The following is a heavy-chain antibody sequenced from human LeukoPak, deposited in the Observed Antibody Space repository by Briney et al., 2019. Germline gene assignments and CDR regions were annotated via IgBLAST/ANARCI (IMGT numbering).Heavy chain of an antibody. Sequence: SETLSLTCTVSGGSISSGGYYWSWIRQHPGKGLEWIGYIYYSGSTYYNPSLKSRVTISEDTSKNQFSLKLSSVTAADTAVYYCARHSGDYRYFDHWGQGTLVTVSS. CDR3: ARHSGDYRYFDH. CDR1: GGSISSGGYY. J-gene: IGHJ4*02. CDR2: IYYSGST. V-gene: IGHV4-31*03. D-gene: IGHD3-10*01.